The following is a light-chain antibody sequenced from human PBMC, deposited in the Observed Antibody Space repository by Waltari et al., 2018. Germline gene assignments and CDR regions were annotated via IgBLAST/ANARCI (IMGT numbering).Light chain of an antibody. J-gene: IGLJ3*02. CDR3: AAWDDRLSGWV. V-gene: IGLV2-8*01. Sequence: QSALTQPPSASGSPGQSVTISCTGTSSDVGGSNYVSWYQQHPGKAPKLLIYEVTKRPPGVPDRFSGSKSGTSASLAISGLRSEDEGDYYCAAWDDRLSGWVFGGGTKLTVL. CDR1: SSDVGGSNY. CDR2: EVT.